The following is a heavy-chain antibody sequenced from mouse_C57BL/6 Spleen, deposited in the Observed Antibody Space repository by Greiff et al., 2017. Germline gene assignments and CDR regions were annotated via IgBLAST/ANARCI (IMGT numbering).Heavy chain of an antibody. CDR1: GYTFTSYW. CDR2: IHPNSGST. D-gene: IGHD1-1*01. V-gene: IGHV1-64*01. CDR3: ARAGELGSSPPWFAY. J-gene: IGHJ3*01. Sequence: QVQLQQSGAELVKPGASVKLSCKASGYTFTSYWMHWVKQRPGQGLEWIGMIHPNSGSTNYNEKFKSKATLTVDKSSSTAYMQLSSLTSEDSAVYYCARAGELGSSPPWFAYWGQGTLVTVSA.